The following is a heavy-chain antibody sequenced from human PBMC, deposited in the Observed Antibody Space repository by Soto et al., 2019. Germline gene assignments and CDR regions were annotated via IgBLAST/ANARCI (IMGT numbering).Heavy chain of an antibody. CDR3: AKGVPGYCTNGVCYTGWYFDL. CDR2: ISGSGGST. V-gene: IGHV3-23*01. CDR1: GFTFSSYA. Sequence: GGSLRLSCAASGFTFSSYAMSWVRQAPGKGLEWVSAISGSGGSTYYADSVKGRFTISRDNSKNTLYLQMNSLRAEDTAVYYCAKGVPGYCTNGVCYTGWYFDLWGRGTLVTVSS. J-gene: IGHJ2*01. D-gene: IGHD2-8*01.